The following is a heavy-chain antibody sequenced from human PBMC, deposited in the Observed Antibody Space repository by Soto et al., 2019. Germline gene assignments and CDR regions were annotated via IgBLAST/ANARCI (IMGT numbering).Heavy chain of an antibody. D-gene: IGHD4-17*01. J-gene: IGHJ3*01. V-gene: IGHV4-31*03. CDR1: GGSISSDAYL. CDR3: AIASVITQEALA. Sequence: QVHLQESGPGLVKPSATLSLTCSVSGGSISSDAYLWSWVRQHPGKGLEWIGYIYYSGKTYFNPSLRSRLAISMNTSKNHFSLKLTSITAADTAVYYCAIASVITQEALAWGKGTLVTVSS. CDR2: IYYSGKT.